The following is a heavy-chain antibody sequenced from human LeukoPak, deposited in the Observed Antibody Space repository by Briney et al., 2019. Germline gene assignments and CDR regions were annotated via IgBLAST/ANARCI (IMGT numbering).Heavy chain of an antibody. Sequence: GGSLRLSCTASGFTFGDHAMSWVRQAPGKGLEWVGFIRSKAYGGTTEYAASVKGRFTISREDSKSIAYLQMNSLKTEDTAVYYCSRVPMQLWLHNGMDVWGQGTTVIVSS. CDR1: GFTFGDHA. CDR3: SRVPMQLWLHNGMDV. D-gene: IGHD5-18*01. CDR2: IRSKAYGGTT. J-gene: IGHJ6*02. V-gene: IGHV3-49*04.